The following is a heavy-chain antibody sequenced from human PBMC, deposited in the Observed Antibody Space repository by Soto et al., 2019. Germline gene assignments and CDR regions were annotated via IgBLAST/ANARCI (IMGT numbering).Heavy chain of an antibody. CDR2: INPNSGGT. CDR3: ARDEEGGYNSEFDY. Sequence: ASVKVSCKASGYTFTGYYMHWVRQAPGQGLEWMGWINPNSGGTNYAQKFQGWVTMTRDTSISTAYMELSRLRSDDTAVYYCARDEEGGYNSEFDYWGQGTLVTVSS. CDR1: GYTFTGYY. V-gene: IGHV1-2*04. D-gene: IGHD5-12*01. J-gene: IGHJ4*02.